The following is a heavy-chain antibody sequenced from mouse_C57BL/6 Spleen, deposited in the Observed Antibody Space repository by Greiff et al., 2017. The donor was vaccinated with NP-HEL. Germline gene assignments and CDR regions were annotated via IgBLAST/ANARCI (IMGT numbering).Heavy chain of an antibody. D-gene: IGHD2-3*01. CDR3: ARHKDGYYGFAY. CDR2: IWSDGST. J-gene: IGHJ3*01. Sequence: VKLMESGPGLVAPSQSLSITCTVSGFSLTSYGVHWVRQPPGKGLEWLVVIWSDGSTTYNSALKSRLSISKDNYKSQVFLKMNSLQTDDTAMYYCARHKDGYYGFAYWGQGTLVTVSA. V-gene: IGHV2-6-1*01. CDR1: GFSLTSYG.